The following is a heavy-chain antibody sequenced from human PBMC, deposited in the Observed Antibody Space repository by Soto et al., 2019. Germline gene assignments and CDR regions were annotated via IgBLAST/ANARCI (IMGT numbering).Heavy chain of an antibody. V-gene: IGHV1-18*01. Sequence: ASAKVSCKASGYTFTSYGISWVRQAPGQGLEWMGCISAYNGNTNYAQKLQGRVTMTTDTSTSTAYMELRSLRSDDTAVYYCARGTKRYYIAAGIHNYYYYGMDVWGQGTTVTVSS. J-gene: IGHJ6*02. D-gene: IGHD6-13*01. CDR3: ARGTKRYYIAAGIHNYYYYGMDV. CDR2: ISAYNGNT. CDR1: GYTFTSYG.